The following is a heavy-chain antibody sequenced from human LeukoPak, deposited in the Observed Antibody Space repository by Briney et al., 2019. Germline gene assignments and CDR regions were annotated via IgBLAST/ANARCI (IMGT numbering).Heavy chain of an antibody. CDR2: IDRSGVT. CDR1: GFTLHSNY. Sequence: GGSLRLSCAASGFTLHSNYMSWVRQAPGKGLEWVSVIDRSGVTHYADSVKGRFTISRDNSKNTLYLQRNSLRAEDTGVYYCAKDYRAHPLRPNWLDPWGQGTLVTVSS. V-gene: IGHV3-53*01. D-gene: IGHD1-26*01. J-gene: IGHJ5*02. CDR3: AKDYRAHPLRPNWLDP.